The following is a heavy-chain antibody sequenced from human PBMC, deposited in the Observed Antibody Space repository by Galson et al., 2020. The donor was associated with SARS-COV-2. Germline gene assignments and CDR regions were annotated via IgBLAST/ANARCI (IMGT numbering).Heavy chain of an antibody. CDR2: IYYNWNT. D-gene: IGHD1-26*01. Sequence: SETLSLTCTVSGGSITTTTYYWTWIRQSPGRGLEWIGNIYYNWNTYYNPSLRGRLSISLDASKNQFSLTLSSVAAADAAVYYCATDQVRYRHTKSYYYGMGVWGQGTTVIVSS. J-gene: IGHJ6*02. V-gene: IGHV4-39*07. CDR3: ATDQVRYRHTKSYYYGMGV. CDR1: GGSITTTTYY.